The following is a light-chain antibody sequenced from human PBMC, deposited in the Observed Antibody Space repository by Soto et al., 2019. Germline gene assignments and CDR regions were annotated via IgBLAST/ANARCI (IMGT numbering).Light chain of an antibody. CDR2: EVS. Sequence: QSALTQPASVSGSPGQSITISCTGTSSDVGGYNYVSWYQQHPGKAPKLMIYEVSNWPSGVSNRFSGSKSGNTASLTISGLQAEAEADYYCSSYTSSSTYVFGTGTKLTVL. CDR1: SSDVGGYNY. CDR3: SSYTSSSTYV. V-gene: IGLV2-14*01. J-gene: IGLJ1*01.